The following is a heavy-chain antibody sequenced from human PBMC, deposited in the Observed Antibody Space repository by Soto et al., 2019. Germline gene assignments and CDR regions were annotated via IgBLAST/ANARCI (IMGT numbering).Heavy chain of an antibody. CDR1: GYTFTSYY. V-gene: IGHV1-46*01. CDR3: ASVRYAMIVVVITVFDY. D-gene: IGHD3-22*01. J-gene: IGHJ4*02. Sequence: ASVKVSCKASGYTFTSYYMHWVRQAPGQGLEWMGIINPSGGSTSYAQKFQGRVTMTRDTSTSTVYMELSSLRSEDTAVYYCASVRYAMIVVVITVFDYRAQGTLVTVSS. CDR2: INPSGGST.